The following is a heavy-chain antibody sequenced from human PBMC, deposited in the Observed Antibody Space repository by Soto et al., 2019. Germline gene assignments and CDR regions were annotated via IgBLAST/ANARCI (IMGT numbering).Heavy chain of an antibody. D-gene: IGHD1-26*01. CDR2: IYHSGST. Sequence: SETLSLTCAVSGGSISSSNWWRWVRQPPGKGLERIGEIYHSGSTNYNPPLKSRVTISVDKSKNQFSLKLSSVTAADTAVYYCARGYATGSYRGHNWFDPWGQGTLVTVSS. J-gene: IGHJ5*02. V-gene: IGHV4-4*02. CDR1: GGSISSSNW. CDR3: ARGYATGSYRGHNWFDP.